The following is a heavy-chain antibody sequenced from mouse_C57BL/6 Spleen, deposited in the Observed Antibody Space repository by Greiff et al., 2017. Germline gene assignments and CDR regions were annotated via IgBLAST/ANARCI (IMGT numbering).Heavy chain of an antibody. CDR2: INYDGSST. D-gene: IGHD1-1*01. CDR3: ARDYYGSREDWYFDV. V-gene: IGHV5-16*01. CDR1: GFTFSDYY. Sequence: EVKLVESEGGLVQPGSSMKLSCTASGFTFSDYYMAWVRQVPEKGLEWVANINYDGSSTYYLDSLKSRFIISRDNAKNILYLQMSSLKSEDTATYYCARDYYGSREDWYFDVWGTGTTVTVSS. J-gene: IGHJ1*03.